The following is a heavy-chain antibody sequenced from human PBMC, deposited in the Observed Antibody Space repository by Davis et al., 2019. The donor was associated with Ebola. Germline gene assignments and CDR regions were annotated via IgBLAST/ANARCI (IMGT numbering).Heavy chain of an antibody. V-gene: IGHV6-1*01. CDR1: GDSVSSGG. D-gene: IGHD5-12*01. CDR3: ARGWLRSGLDV. J-gene: IGHJ6*04. Sequence: HSQTLSLTCAISGDSVSSGGWNWIRQSPSRGLEWLGRTYYSSKWYYDYAVSVKSRITINPDTSKNQFSLHLNSVTPKDTAVYYCARGWLRSGLDVWGKGAAVIVSS. CDR2: TYYSSKWYY.